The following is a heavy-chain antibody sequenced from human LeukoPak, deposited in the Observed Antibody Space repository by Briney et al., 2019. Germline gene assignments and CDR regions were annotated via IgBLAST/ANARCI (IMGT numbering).Heavy chain of an antibody. CDR2: ISYDGSNK. J-gene: IGHJ4*02. V-gene: IGHV3-30*03. CDR1: GFTFSSYG. D-gene: IGHD5-24*01. Sequence: GGSLRLSCAASGFTFSSYGMHWVRQAPGKGLEWVAVISYDGSNKYYADSVKGRFTISRDNAKNSLYLQMNSLRAEDTAIYYCTRVGYIDEGIDYWGQGTLVTVSS. CDR3: TRVGYIDEGIDY.